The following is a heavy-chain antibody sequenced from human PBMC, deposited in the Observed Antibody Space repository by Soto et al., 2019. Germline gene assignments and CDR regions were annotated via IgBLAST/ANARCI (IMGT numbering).Heavy chain of an antibody. CDR1: GFTFSNAW. V-gene: IGHV3-15*01. CDR2: IKSKTDGGTT. J-gene: IGHJ6*02. Sequence: PGGSLRLSCAASGFTFSNAWMSWVRQAPGKGLEWGGRIKSKTDGGTTDYAAPVKGRFTISRDDSKNTLYLQMNSLQTEDTAVYYCTPSVARTTYYYYYGMDVWGQGTTVTVSS. CDR3: TPSVARTTYYYYYGMDV. D-gene: IGHD1-1*01.